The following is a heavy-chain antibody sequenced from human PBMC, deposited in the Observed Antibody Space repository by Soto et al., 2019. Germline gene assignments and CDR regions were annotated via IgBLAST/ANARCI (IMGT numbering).Heavy chain of an antibody. V-gene: IGHV1-69*13. CDR2: IIPIFGTA. CDR3: AREVGPRYYDSSGYSGYFDY. Sequence: SVKVSCKASGGTFSSYAISWVRQAPGQGLEWMGGIIPIFGTANYAQKFQGRVTITADESTSTAYMELSSLRSEDTAVYYCAREVGPRYYDSSGYSGYFDYWGQGTLVTVSS. J-gene: IGHJ4*02. D-gene: IGHD3-22*01. CDR1: GGTFSSYA.